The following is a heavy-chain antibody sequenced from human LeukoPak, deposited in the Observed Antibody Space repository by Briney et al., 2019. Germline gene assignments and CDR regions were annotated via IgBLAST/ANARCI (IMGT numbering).Heavy chain of an antibody. CDR1: GFPFSSYV. J-gene: IGHJ3*02. CDR2: ISSSSTII. V-gene: IGHV3-48*03. Sequence: LTLSCAVSGFPFSSYVLCWVRQAPGKGLEWISYISSSSTIIKYAESVGGRFTVSRDDARESLFLQMSSLGADDTAIYYCGASRQYVGAFDIWGQGTRVTVSS. D-gene: IGHD3-16*01. CDR3: GASRQYVGAFDI.